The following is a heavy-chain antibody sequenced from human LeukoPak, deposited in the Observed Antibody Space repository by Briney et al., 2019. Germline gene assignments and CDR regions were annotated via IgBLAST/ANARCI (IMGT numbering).Heavy chain of an antibody. D-gene: IGHD2-2*02. Sequence: SETPSLTCAVYGGSFSGYYWSWIRQPPGKGLEWIGEINHSGSTNYNPSLKSRVTISVDTSKNQFSLKLSSVTAADTAVYYCASKTPTLYCSSTSCYTYYFDYWGQGTLVTVSS. J-gene: IGHJ4*02. CDR3: ASKTPTLYCSSTSCYTYYFDY. CDR1: GGSFSGYY. CDR2: INHSGST. V-gene: IGHV4-34*01.